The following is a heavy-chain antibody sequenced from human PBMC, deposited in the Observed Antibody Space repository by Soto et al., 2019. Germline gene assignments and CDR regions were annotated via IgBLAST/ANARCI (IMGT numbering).Heavy chain of an antibody. CDR2: ISGGGST. CDR3: AKSNWNDRGPFDY. Sequence: GGSLRLSCAASGFTFSSYAMSWVRQAPGKGLEWVSAISGGGSTYYADSVKGRFTISRDNSKNTLYLQMNSLRAEDTAVYYCAKSNWNDRGPFDYWGQGTLVTVSS. J-gene: IGHJ4*02. D-gene: IGHD1-1*01. V-gene: IGHV3-23*01. CDR1: GFTFSSYA.